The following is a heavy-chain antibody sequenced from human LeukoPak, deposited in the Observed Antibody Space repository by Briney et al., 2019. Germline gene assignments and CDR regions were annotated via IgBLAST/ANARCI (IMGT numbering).Heavy chain of an antibody. D-gene: IGHD3-22*01. CDR1: GGSISSSNW. J-gene: IGHJ3*02. V-gene: IGHV4-4*02. CDR2: IYHSGST. CDR3: ARAPPYYYDSSGYYYSGQDAFDI. Sequence: PSGTLSLTCAVSGGSISSSNWWSWVRQPPGKGLEWIGEIYHSGSTNYNPSLKSRVTISVDKSKNQFSLKLSSVTAADTAVYYCARAPPYYYDSSGYYYSGQDAFDIWGQGTMVTASS.